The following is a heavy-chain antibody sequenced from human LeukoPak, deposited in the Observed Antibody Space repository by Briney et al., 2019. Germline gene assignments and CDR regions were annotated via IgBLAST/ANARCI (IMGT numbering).Heavy chain of an antibody. CDR2: IYYSGST. D-gene: IGHD6-19*01. Sequence: PSETLSLTCTVSGGSVSSDSYYWSWIRQPPGTGLEWIGYIYYSGSTNYNPSLKSRVTISVDTSKNQFSLKLSSVTAADTAVYYCARGPAVADIGYYYYYGMDVWGQGTTVTVSS. CDR3: ARGPAVADIGYYYYYGMDV. CDR1: GGSVSSDSYY. V-gene: IGHV4-61*01. J-gene: IGHJ6*02.